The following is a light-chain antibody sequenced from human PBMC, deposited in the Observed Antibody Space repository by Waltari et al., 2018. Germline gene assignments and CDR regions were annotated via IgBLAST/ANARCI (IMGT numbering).Light chain of an antibody. CDR2: KAS. CDR3: QQYSSFWT. J-gene: IGKJ1*01. V-gene: IGKV1-5*03. CDR1: QSISSW. Sequence: DTQMTQSPYTLSASVGDRVTITCRASQSISSWLAWFQQKPGKAPKLLIQKASSLESGVPSRFSGSGSGTEFTLTISSLQPDDFATYYCQQYSSFWTFGQGTKVEIK.